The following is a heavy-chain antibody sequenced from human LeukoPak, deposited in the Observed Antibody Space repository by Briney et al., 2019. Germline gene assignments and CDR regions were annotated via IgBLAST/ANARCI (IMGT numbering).Heavy chain of an antibody. D-gene: IGHD3-22*01. Sequence: PGGSLRLSCAASGFTFSSYGMHWVRQAPGKGLEWVAVIWYDGSNKYYADSVKGRFTISRDNSKNTLYLQMNSLRAEDTAVYYCAKRRASDGSGYRAFEFWGQGTLVTVSS. V-gene: IGHV3-33*06. CDR1: GFTFSSYG. CDR3: AKRRASDGSGYRAFEF. J-gene: IGHJ4*02. CDR2: IWYDGSNK.